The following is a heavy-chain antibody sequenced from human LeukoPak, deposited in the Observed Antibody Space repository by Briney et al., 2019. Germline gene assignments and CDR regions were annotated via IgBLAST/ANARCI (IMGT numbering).Heavy chain of an antibody. CDR1: GGTFSSYA. V-gene: IGHV1-69*05. CDR3: AIATAVPAANDY. J-gene: IGHJ4*02. D-gene: IGHD2-2*01. Sequence: SVKVSCKASGGTFSSYAISWVRQAPGQGLEWMGGIIPIFGTANYAQKFQGRVTITTDESTSTAYMELSSLRSEDTAVYYCAIATAVPAANDYWGQGTLVTVSS. CDR2: IIPIFGTA.